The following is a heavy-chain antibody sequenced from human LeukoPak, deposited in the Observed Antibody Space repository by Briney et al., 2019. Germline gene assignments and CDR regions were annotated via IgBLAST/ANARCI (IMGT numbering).Heavy chain of an antibody. Sequence: PGRSLRLSCAASGFTFSSYGMHWVRQAPGKGLEWVAVISYDGSNKYYADSVKGRFTISRDNSKNTLYLQMNSLRAEDTAVYYCAKHYFDYWGQGTLATVSS. CDR2: ISYDGSNK. CDR3: AKHYFDY. J-gene: IGHJ4*02. V-gene: IGHV3-30*18. CDR1: GFTFSSYG.